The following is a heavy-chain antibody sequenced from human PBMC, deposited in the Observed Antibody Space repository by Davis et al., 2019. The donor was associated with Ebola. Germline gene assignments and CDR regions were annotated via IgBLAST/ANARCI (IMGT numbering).Heavy chain of an antibody. J-gene: IGHJ4*02. Sequence: GESLKISCAASGFTFSSYSMNWVRQAPGKGLEWVSSIISSSSYIYYADPVKGRFTISRDNAKNSLYLQMNSLRAEDTAVYYCAREAEGLRPKIDYWGQGTLVTVSS. CDR3: AREAEGLRPKIDY. CDR1: GFTFSSYS. D-gene: IGHD5-12*01. V-gene: IGHV3-21*01. CDR2: IISSSSYI.